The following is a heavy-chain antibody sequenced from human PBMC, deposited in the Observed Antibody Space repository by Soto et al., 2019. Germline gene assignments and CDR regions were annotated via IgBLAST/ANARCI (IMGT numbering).Heavy chain of an antibody. J-gene: IGHJ4*02. CDR2: ISGSGVST. V-gene: IGHV3-23*01. CDR3: AKSPGMYYYDSSGYYHYDY. Sequence: GSLILSCAASGFPFSSYAMSWVRQAPGKGLEWVSAISGSGVSTYYADSVKGRFTISRDNSKNTLYLQMNSLRAEDTAVYYCAKSPGMYYYDSSGYYHYDYWGQGTLVTVSS. D-gene: IGHD3-22*01. CDR1: GFPFSSYA.